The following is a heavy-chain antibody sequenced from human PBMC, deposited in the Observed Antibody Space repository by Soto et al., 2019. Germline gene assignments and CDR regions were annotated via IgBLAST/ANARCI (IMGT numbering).Heavy chain of an antibody. CDR2: ISSSGSTI. D-gene: IGHD5-12*01. J-gene: IGHJ6*02. V-gene: IGHV3-48*03. CDR3: ARARVRDGYNLGDCYYYGMDL. Sequence: AGGSLRLSCAASGFTFSSYEMNWVRQAPGKGLEWVSYISSSGSTIYYADSVKGRFTISRDNAKNSLYLQMNSLRAEDTAVYYCARARVRDGYNLGDCYYYGMDLWCQGTKVTVSS. CDR1: GFTFSSYE.